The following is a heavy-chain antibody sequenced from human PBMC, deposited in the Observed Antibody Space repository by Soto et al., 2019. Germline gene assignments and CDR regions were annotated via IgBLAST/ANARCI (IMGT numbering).Heavy chain of an antibody. CDR1: GLGGDK. Sequence: DLEESGGGLIQPGGSLGVSCAASGLGGDKLGWVRQAPGKGLEWVALLLTTGVTQYADSVKGRFSVSRDSSTNTQYLQMSSLTVDDTAVYYCARDRVGDGAYSLDFWAQGVLVSVSS. J-gene: IGHJ4*02. V-gene: IGHV3-53*01. CDR3: ARDRVGDGAYSLDF. D-gene: IGHD3-10*01. CDR2: LLTTGVT.